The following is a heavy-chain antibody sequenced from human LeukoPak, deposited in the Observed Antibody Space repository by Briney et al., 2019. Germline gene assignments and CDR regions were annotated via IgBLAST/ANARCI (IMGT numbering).Heavy chain of an antibody. CDR1: GGSIGSTTYY. J-gene: IGHJ3*02. CDR2: IYYSGST. Sequence: SETLSLTCTVSGGSIGSTTYYWGWIRQPPGKGLEWIGSIYYSGSTYYSPSLKSRVTISVDTSKNQFSLKLNSVTAADTAVYYCARHRIPAADDAFDIWGQGTMVTVPS. CDR3: ARHRIPAADDAFDI. V-gene: IGHV4-39*01. D-gene: IGHD6-13*01.